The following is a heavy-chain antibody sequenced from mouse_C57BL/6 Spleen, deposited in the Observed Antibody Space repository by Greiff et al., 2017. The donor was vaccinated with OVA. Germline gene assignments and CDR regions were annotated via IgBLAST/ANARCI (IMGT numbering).Heavy chain of an antibody. V-gene: IGHV5-12*01. D-gene: IGHD1-1*01. CDR2: ISNGGGST. CDR1: GFTFSDYY. Sequence: EVKLVESGGGLVQPGGSLKLSCAASGFTFSDYYMYWVRQTPEKRLEWVAYISNGGGSTYYPDTVKGRFTISRDNAKNTLYLQMSRLKSEDTAMYYCARGHYYGSSYWYFDVWGTGTTVTVSS. J-gene: IGHJ1*03. CDR3: ARGHYYGSSYWYFDV.